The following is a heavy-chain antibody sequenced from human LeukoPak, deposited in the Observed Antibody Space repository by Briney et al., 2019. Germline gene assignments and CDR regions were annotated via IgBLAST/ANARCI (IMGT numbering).Heavy chain of an antibody. V-gene: IGHV1-2*02. J-gene: IGHJ4*02. CDR1: GYTFTVYD. CDR3: ARDLVWSTGIDY. Sequence: GAAVTVSFKASGYTFTVYDMHWVRQAPGQGLEWMGLINTNSSGTKYAQKFQGRVTMTRDTSISTAYMELSRLRSDDTAVYYCARDLVWSTGIDYCGQGTLVTVPS. D-gene: IGHD3-9*01. CDR2: INTNSSGT.